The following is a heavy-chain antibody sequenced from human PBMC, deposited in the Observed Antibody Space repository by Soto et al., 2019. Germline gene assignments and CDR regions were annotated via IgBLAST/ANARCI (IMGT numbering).Heavy chain of an antibody. CDR2: IIPIFGTA. Sequence: ASVEVSCKASGGTFSSYAISWVRQAPGQGLEWMGGIIPIFGTANYAQKFQGRVTITADESTSTAYMELSSLRSEDTAVYYCARDSWGYCSSTSCPLDYYYGMDVWGKGTTVTV. J-gene: IGHJ6*04. V-gene: IGHV1-69*13. CDR1: GGTFSSYA. D-gene: IGHD2-2*01. CDR3: ARDSWGYCSSTSCPLDYYYGMDV.